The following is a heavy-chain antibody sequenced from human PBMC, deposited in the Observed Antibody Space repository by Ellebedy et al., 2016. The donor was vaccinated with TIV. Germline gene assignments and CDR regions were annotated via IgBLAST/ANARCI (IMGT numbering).Heavy chain of an antibody. Sequence: GSLRLXCAVYGGSFSGYYWSWIRQPPGKGLEWIGEINHSGSTNYNPSLKSRVTISVDTSKNQFSLKLSSVTAADTAVYYCARARIAAAGIYPNKYFQHWGQGTLVTVSS. CDR1: GGSFSGYY. D-gene: IGHD6-13*01. J-gene: IGHJ1*01. CDR3: ARARIAAAGIYPNKYFQH. V-gene: IGHV4-34*01. CDR2: INHSGST.